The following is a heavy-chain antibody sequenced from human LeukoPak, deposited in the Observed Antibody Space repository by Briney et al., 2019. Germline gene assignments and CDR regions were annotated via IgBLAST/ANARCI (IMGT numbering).Heavy chain of an antibody. CDR3: ARVQGDYSNFHFDY. Sequence: SETLSLTCIVSGGSVSSYYWSWIRQPTGKGLEWIGRIYTSGSNYNPSPKSRVTMSMDTSKNQFSLNLSSVTAADTAVYYCARVQGDYSNFHFDYWGQGTLVTVSS. D-gene: IGHD4-11*01. V-gene: IGHV4-4*07. CDR2: IYTSGS. J-gene: IGHJ4*02. CDR1: GGSVSSYY.